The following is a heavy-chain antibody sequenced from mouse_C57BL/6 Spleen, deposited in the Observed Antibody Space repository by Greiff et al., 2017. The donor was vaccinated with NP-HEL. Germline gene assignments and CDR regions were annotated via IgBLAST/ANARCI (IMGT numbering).Heavy chain of an antibody. J-gene: IGHJ4*01. V-gene: IGHV8-12*01. D-gene: IGHD2-4*01. CDR1: GFSLSTSGMG. Sequence: QVTLKESGPGILQSSQTLSLTCSFSGFSLSTSGMGVSWIRQPSGKGLEWLAHIYWDDDKRYNPSLKSRLTISKDTSRNQVFLKITSVDTADTATYYCARRGDYDESYYYAMDYWGQGTSVTVSS. CDR2: IYWDDDK. CDR3: ARRGDYDESYYYAMDY.